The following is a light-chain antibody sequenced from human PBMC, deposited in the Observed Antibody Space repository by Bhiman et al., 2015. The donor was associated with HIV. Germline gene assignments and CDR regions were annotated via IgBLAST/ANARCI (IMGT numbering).Light chain of an antibody. CDR1: KLGDKY. Sequence: SYELTQPPSVSVSPGQTASITCSGDKLGDKYACWYQQKPGQSPMLVIYQDTKRPSGIPERFSGSNSGNTATLTISGTQAMDEADYYCQAWDSTTRVVFGGGTKLTVL. V-gene: IGLV3-1*01. J-gene: IGLJ3*02. CDR2: QDT. CDR3: QAWDSTTRVV.